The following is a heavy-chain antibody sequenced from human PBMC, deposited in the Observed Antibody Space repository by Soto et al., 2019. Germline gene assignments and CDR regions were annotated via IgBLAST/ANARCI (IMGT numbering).Heavy chain of an antibody. CDR3: ARYGRKQLGVEGLNAMDV. CDR1: AYTFTSDG. CDR2: ISGYNGQT. D-gene: IGHD2-15*01. Sequence: QVQVVQSGPEVKKPGASVKGSCKASAYTFTSDGISWVRQAPGQGLEWMVCISGYNGQTNYAEKFRGRVTSPTDASTSTAYMELSSLRSDDTATYYCARYGRKQLGVEGLNAMDVWGQGTTVTVSS. V-gene: IGHV1-18*01. J-gene: IGHJ6*02.